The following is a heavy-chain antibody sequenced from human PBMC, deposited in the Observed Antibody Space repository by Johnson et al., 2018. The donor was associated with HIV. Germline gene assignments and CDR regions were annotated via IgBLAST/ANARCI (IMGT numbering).Heavy chain of an antibody. CDR2: ISGSGGST. Sequence: VQLVESGGGLLHPGGSLRLSCGAPPFTFSSYAMRWVHQAPVKGLDWVSVISGSGGSTYYADSVKGRFTISRDNSKNTLYLQMNSLRSEDTAVNYCASDRRLSLYYYDSSGYYRPDAFDIWGQGTMVTVSS. D-gene: IGHD3-22*01. CDR1: PFTFSSYA. J-gene: IGHJ3*02. CDR3: ASDRRLSLYYYDSSGYYRPDAFDI. V-gene: IGHV3-23*04.